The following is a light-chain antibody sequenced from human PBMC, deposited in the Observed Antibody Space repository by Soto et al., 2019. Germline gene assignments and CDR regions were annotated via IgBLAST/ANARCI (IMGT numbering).Light chain of an antibody. CDR2: EVN. J-gene: IGLJ2*01. V-gene: IGLV2-8*01. Sequence: SALTQPPSASGSPGQSVTISCTGTSSDVGGYNYVSWYQQHPDKAPKLLISEVNKRPSGVPDRFSGSKSGNTASLTVSGLQPEDEADYYCSSFAGNTVVFGGGTKLTVL. CDR3: SSFAGNTVV. CDR1: SSDVGGYNY.